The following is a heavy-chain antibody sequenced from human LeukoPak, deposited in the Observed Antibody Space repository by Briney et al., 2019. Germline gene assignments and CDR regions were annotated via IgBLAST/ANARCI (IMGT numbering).Heavy chain of an antibody. D-gene: IGHD3-22*01. J-gene: IGHJ4*02. CDR2: ISGSGGRT. Sequence: GGSLRLPCAASGFTLSSYAMSWLRLAPGKGLEWVAGISGSGGRTIYADSVKGRFTISRDNAKNTLYLQMNSLRAEDTAVYFCAKRGVVIRVILVGFHKEAYYFDSWGQGALVTVSS. CDR3: AKRGVVIRVILVGFHKEAYYFDS. CDR1: GFTLSSYA. V-gene: IGHV3-23*01.